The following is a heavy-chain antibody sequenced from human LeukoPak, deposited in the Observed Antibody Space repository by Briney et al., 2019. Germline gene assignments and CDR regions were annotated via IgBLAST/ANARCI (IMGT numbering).Heavy chain of an antibody. J-gene: IGHJ4*02. CDR1: GYTFTSYG. CDR3: ARALRLWEFDY. D-gene: IGHD3-16*01. V-gene: IGHV1-8*01. CDR2: MNPNSGNT. Sequence: ASVKVSCKTSGYTFTSYGIIWVRQATGQGLEWMGWMNPNSGNTGYAQKFQGRVTMTRNTSISTAYMDLSSLRSDDTAVYYCARALRLWEFDYWGQGTLVTVSS.